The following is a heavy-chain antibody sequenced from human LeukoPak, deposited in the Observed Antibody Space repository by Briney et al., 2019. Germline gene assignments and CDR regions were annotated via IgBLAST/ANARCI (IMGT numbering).Heavy chain of an antibody. J-gene: IGHJ4*02. CDR3: ARSPSEDYYDSSGYYYVRPRGFDY. V-gene: IGHV1-69*13. Sequence: GASVKVSCKASGGTFSSYAISWVRQAPGQGLEWMGGIIPIFGTANYAQKFQGRVTITADESTSTAYMELSSLRSEDTAVYYCARSPSEDYYDSSGYYYVRPRGFDYWGQGTLVTVSS. D-gene: IGHD3-22*01. CDR1: GGTFSSYA. CDR2: IIPIFGTA.